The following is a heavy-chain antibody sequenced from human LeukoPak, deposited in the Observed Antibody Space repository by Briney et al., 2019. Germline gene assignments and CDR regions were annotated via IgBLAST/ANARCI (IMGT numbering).Heavy chain of an antibody. Sequence: GGSLRLSCAASGFTFSSYAMSWVRQAPGKGLEWVSAISGSGGSTYYADSVKGRFTISRDNSKNTLYLQMNSLRAEDTAVYYCAKNSGVSGWYTSFDYWGQGTLVTVSS. CDR3: AKNSGVSGWYTSFDY. D-gene: IGHD6-19*01. V-gene: IGHV3-23*01. CDR2: ISGSGGST. CDR1: GFTFSSYA. J-gene: IGHJ4*02.